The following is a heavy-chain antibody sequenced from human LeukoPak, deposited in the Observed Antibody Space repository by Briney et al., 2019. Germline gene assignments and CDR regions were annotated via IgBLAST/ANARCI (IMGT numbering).Heavy chain of an antibody. CDR1: GGSVSGYY. Sequence: PSETLSITCAVYGGSVSGYYWSWIRQPPEKGLEWIGEISHRGRTHYTPSLQSRVTMSVDTSKNQFALNLNSVTAADTAVYYCARVPLRFLEPFAYWGQNIRVTVSS. D-gene: IGHD3-3*01. J-gene: IGHJ4*02. CDR2: ISHRGRT. V-gene: IGHV4-34*01. CDR3: ARVPLRFLEPFAY.